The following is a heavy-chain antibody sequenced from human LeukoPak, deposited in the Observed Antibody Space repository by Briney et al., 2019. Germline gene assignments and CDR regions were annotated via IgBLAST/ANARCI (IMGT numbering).Heavy chain of an antibody. J-gene: IGHJ4*02. CDR3: AKEVNLNSPPYDFDY. V-gene: IGHV3-23*01. Sequence: GGSLTLSCAACGFIYSIHAVSGVRQAPGKGLEWVSAISGSGRNTYYADSVKGRFTISRDNSMNTLYLQMNSLRAEDTAVYYCAKEVNLNSPPYDFDYRGQGTLVTVSS. CDR2: ISGSGRNT. D-gene: IGHD4-23*01. CDR1: GFIYSIHA.